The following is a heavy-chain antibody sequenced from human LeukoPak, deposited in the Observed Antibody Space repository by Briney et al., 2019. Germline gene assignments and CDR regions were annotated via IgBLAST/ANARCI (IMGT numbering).Heavy chain of an antibody. Sequence: GGSLRLSCAASGFTFSSYAMSWVRQAPGKGLEWVSAISGDGGSTYYADSVKGRFTISRDNSKNSLYLQMNSLRTEDTALYYCAKDMWRFGELDYDYWGQGTLVTVSS. J-gene: IGHJ4*02. CDR2: ISGDGGST. CDR3: AKDMWRFGELDYDY. CDR1: GFTFSSYA. V-gene: IGHV3-43*02. D-gene: IGHD3-10*01.